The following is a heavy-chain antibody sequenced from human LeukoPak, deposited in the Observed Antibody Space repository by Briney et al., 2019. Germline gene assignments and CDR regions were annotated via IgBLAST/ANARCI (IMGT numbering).Heavy chain of an antibody. CDR1: EVTVSRKY. CDR2: IYSGGST. CDR3: ASSLTVPGGDWFDP. V-gene: IGHV3-53*01. D-gene: IGHD6-19*01. Sequence: GGSLRLSCAASEVTVSRKYINWVRQAPRKGLEWVSVIYSGGSTYYADSVKGRFTISRDISKNTLYLQMNSLRVEDTAIYYCASSLTVPGGDWFDPWGQGILVTVSS. J-gene: IGHJ5*02.